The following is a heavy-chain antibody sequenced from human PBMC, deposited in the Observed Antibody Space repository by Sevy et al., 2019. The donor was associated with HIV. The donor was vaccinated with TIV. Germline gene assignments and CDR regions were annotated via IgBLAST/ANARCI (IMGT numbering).Heavy chain of an antibody. CDR1: GYTFTSYG. CDR3: ARAPWAAASGGFDY. V-gene: IGHV1-18*04. Sequence: ASVKVSCKASGYTFTSYGISWVRQAPGQGLEWMGWISVYNGNTNYAQKLQGRVTMTTDTSTSTAYMELRTLISDDTAVYYRARAPWAAASGGFDYWGQGTLVTVSS. D-gene: IGHD6-13*01. CDR2: ISVYNGNT. J-gene: IGHJ4*02.